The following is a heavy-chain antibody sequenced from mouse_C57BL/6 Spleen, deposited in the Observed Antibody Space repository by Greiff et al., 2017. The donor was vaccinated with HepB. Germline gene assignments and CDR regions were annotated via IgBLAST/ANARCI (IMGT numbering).Heavy chain of an antibody. CDR1: GYTFTSYW. J-gene: IGHJ3*01. CDR3: ARSGYSNSAWFAY. Sequence: QVQLQQSGAELVMPGASVKLSCKASGYTFTSYWMHWVKQRPGQGLEWIGEIDPSDSYTNYNQKFKGKSTLTVDKSSSTAYMQLSSLTSEDSAVYYCARSGYSNSAWFAYWGQGTLVTVSA. CDR2: IDPSDSYT. D-gene: IGHD2-5*01. V-gene: IGHV1-69*01.